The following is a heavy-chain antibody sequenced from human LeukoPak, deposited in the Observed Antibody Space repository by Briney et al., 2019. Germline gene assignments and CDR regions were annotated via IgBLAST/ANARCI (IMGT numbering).Heavy chain of an antibody. V-gene: IGHV3-21*01. CDR3: ARDGRETGTGAFDI. CDR2: ISSSSSYI. CDR1: GFTFSSYS. D-gene: IGHD1-7*01. J-gene: IGHJ3*02. Sequence: GGSLRLSCAASGFTFSSYSMNWVRQAPGKGLEWVSSISSSSSYIYYADSVKGRFTISRDNAKNSLYQQMNSLRAEDTAVYYCARDGRETGTGAFDIWGQGTMVTVSP.